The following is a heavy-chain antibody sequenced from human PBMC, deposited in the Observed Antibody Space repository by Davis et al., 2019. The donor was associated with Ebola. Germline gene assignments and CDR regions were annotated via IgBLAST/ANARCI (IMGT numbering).Heavy chain of an antibody. J-gene: IGHJ6*02. CDR1: GGSIRSYY. CDR2: INQSGST. D-gene: IGHD4-17*01. Sequence: MPSETLSLTCAVSGGSIRSYYWSWIRQPPGKGLEWMGEINQSGSTNYNPSLKSRVTISIDTSKNQFSLKLRSLTAADTAVFYCARGRRTLSRLVYGYDYYGLDVWGQGTTVTVSS. CDR3: ARGRRTLSRLVYGYDYYGLDV. V-gene: IGHV4-34*01.